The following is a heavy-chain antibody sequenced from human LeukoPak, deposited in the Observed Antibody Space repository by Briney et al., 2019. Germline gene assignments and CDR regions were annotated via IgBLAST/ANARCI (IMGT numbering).Heavy chain of an antibody. D-gene: IGHD1-26*01. V-gene: IGHV4-39*01. CDR2: IYYSGST. CDR3: ARRDIVGATTYYYMDV. Sequence: SETLSLTCTVSGGSISSSSYYWGWIRQPPGKGLEWIGSIYYSGSTYYNPSLKSRVTISVDTSKNQFSLKLSSVTAADTAVYYCARRDIVGATTYYYMDVWGKGTTVTVSS. J-gene: IGHJ6*03. CDR1: GGSISSSSYY.